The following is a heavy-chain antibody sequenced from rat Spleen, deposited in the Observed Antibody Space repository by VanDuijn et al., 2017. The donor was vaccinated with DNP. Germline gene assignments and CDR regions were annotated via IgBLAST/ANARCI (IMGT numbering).Heavy chain of an antibody. Sequence: EVQLVETGGGLVQPGRSLKLSCAASGFTFSAYYMAWVRQAPAKGLEWVAYIGSPAYAPYYTDSVKGRFTISRDNANSTLYLQMNSLRSEDVATYYCARGDFYSVYYFDYWGQGVMVTVSS. J-gene: IGHJ2*01. CDR3: ARGDFYSVYYFDY. CDR1: GFTFSAYY. D-gene: IGHD1-1*01. V-gene: IGHV5-22*01. CDR2: IGSPAYAP.